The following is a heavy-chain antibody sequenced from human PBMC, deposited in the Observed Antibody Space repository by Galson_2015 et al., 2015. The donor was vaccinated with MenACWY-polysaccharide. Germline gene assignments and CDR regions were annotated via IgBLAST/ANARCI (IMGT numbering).Heavy chain of an antibody. CDR3: ARGGKYYYDSSGYLNWFDP. Sequence: SLRLSCRASGFSFSSYDINWVRQTGGQGLEWLGWMNPNSGNKGYAQKLQGRVTMTRNTSISIAYMELSSLRAEDTAVYYCARGGKYYYDSSGYLNWFDPWGQGTLVTVSS. D-gene: IGHD3-22*01. V-gene: IGHV1-8*01. CDR1: GFSFSSYD. J-gene: IGHJ5*02. CDR2: MNPNSGNK.